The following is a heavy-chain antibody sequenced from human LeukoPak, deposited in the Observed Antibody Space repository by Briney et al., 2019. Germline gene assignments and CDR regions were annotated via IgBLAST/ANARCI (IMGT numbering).Heavy chain of an antibody. J-gene: IGHJ4*02. D-gene: IGHD3-22*01. Sequence: ASVKVSCKASGYTFTVYYMHWVRQAPGQGLEWMGWINPNSGGTNYAQKFQGRVTMTEDTSTDTAYMELSSLRSEDTAVYYCATAPSTMIVVVITGGFDYWGQGTLVTVSS. CDR3: ATAPSTMIVVVITGGFDY. CDR2: INPNSGGT. CDR1: GYTFTVYY. V-gene: IGHV1-2*02.